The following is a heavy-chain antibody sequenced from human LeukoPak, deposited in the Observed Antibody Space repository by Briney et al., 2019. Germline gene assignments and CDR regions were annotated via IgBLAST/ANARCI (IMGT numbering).Heavy chain of an antibody. V-gene: IGHV3-64*01. J-gene: IGHJ4*02. CDR3: ARSKVPYRSSWDFDY. CDR2: ISSNGGST. D-gene: IGHD6-13*01. Sequence: GGSLRLSCAASGFTFSSYAMHWVRQAPGKGLEYVSAISSNGGSTYYANSVKGRFTISRDNSKNTLYLQMGSLKAEDMAVYYCARSKVPYRSSWDFDYWGQGTLVTVSS. CDR1: GFTFSSYA.